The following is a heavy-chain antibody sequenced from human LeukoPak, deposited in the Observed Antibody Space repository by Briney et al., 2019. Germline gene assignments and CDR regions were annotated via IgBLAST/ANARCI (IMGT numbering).Heavy chain of an antibody. V-gene: IGHV4-38-2*02. D-gene: IGHD6-6*01. CDR2: IYHSGST. CDR3: ARDPSENSSSSITFDY. J-gene: IGHJ4*02. Sequence: SETLSLTCAVSGYSISSGYYWGWIRQPPGKGLEWIGSIYHSGSTYYNPSLKSRVTISVDTSKNQFSLKLSSVTAADTAVYYCARDPSENSSSSITFDYWGQGTLVTVSS. CDR1: GYSISSGYY.